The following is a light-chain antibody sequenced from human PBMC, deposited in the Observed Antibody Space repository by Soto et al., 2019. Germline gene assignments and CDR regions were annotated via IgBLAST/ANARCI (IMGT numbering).Light chain of an antibody. CDR3: QQYYNWPVT. Sequence: EIVLTQSPATLSLSPGERATLSRRASQSVSSYLAWYQQKPGQAHRLLTYDASNRATGIPPKFTGSGSGTEFTLTVDTLQSDDIAVYYCQQYYNWPVTFGGGTKVDI. CDR2: DAS. J-gene: IGKJ4*01. V-gene: IGKV3-15*01. CDR1: QSVSSY.